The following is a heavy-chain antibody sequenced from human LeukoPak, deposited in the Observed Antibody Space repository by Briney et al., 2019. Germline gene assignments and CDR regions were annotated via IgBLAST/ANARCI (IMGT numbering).Heavy chain of an antibody. D-gene: IGHD3-10*01. J-gene: IGHJ4*02. CDR3: AKRNTMVRGGPCFDY. CDR1: GLSFSSYA. Sequence: PGGSLRLSCAASGLSFSSYAMNWVRQAPGKALEWVSIIFGNGDTTYYADSVKGRFTVSRDNSKDTLYLQMNDLRPDDTDIYYCAKRNTMVRGGPCFDYWGQGLLVTVSS. V-gene: IGHV3-23*01. CDR2: IFGNGDTT.